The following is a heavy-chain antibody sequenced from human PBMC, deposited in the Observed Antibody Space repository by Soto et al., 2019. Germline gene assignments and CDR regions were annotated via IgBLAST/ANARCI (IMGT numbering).Heavy chain of an antibody. Sequence: QVQLQEPGPRLVEPSHTLSLTCTVSGASISNGYYSWSWIRQSPGTGLEWIGPIHSGGTTYSNTSIKIRLTISVDMSKNQFSLKLSSLTAADTAVYYCARGPSGDKVDYWGQGTLVTVSS. CDR2: IHSGGTT. CDR1: GASISNGYYS. J-gene: IGHJ4*02. D-gene: IGHD1-26*01. CDR3: ARGPSGDKVDY. V-gene: IGHV4-30-4*01.